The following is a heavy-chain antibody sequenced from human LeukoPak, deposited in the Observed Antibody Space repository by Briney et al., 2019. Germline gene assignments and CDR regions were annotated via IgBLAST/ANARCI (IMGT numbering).Heavy chain of an antibody. J-gene: IGHJ4*02. Sequence: PGGSLRLSCEASGFTFSRFAMTWDRQAPGRGLEGVSTIEQYSSATYSADSVRGRFAISRDNSKNTLYLQLNSLTAEDTAMYYCAKDEGRLITNWYRQYWGQGTPVTVSS. V-gene: IGHV3-23*01. CDR3: AKDEGRLITNWYRQY. CDR1: GFTFSRFA. CDR2: IEQYSSAT. D-gene: IGHD1-1*01.